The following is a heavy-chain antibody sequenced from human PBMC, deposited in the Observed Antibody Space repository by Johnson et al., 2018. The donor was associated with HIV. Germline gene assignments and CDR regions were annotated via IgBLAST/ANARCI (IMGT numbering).Heavy chain of an antibody. CDR1: GFTFSSYA. CDR3: AKARVGARGGAFDI. V-gene: IGHV3-30*04. CDR2: ISYDGRNK. J-gene: IGHJ3*02. Sequence: QVQLVESGGGVVQPGRSLRLSCAASGFTFSSYAMHWVRQAPGKGLEWVAVISYDGRNKYYADSVKGRFTISRDNSKNTLYLQRNSLRAEDTAVYYCAKARVGARGGAFDIWGQGTMVTVSS. D-gene: IGHD1-26*01.